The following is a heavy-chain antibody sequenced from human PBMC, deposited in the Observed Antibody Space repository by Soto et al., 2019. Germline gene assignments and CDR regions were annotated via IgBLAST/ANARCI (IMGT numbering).Heavy chain of an antibody. Sequence: GGSLRLSCAASGFTFSTYNMNWVRQAPGKGLEWLSFISSDSSIVYSADSVRGRFTVSRDHAKNSLFLQMSSLRLEDTAVYYCAISAPRTYIPPYFEVWGRGPVVTVSS. CDR2: ISSDSSIV. D-gene: IGHD3-9*01. J-gene: IGHJ4*02. V-gene: IGHV3-48*01. CDR1: GFTFSTYN. CDR3: AISAPRTYIPPYFEV.